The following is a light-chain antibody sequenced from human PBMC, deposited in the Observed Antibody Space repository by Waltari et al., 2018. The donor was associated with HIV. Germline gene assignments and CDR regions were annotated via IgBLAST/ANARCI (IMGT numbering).Light chain of an antibody. Sequence: QSVLTQSPSVSAAPGQNVTTSCPGNRLNIGHNYVSWYQQVPGTAPKLLIYDNNKRPSDIPDRFSASKSGTSATLGITGLQTGDEAEYYCGTWDSNLSAWIFGGGTKLTVL. J-gene: IGLJ2*01. CDR3: GTWDSNLSAWI. CDR1: RLNIGHNY. V-gene: IGLV1-51*01. CDR2: DNN.